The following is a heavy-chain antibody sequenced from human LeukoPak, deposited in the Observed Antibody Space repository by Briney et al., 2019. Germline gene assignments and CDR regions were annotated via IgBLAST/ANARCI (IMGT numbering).Heavy chain of an antibody. D-gene: IGHD5-18*01. CDR1: GGSISSYY. Sequence: SETLSLTCTVSGGSISSYYWSWIRQPPGKGLEWIGYIYYSGSTNYNPSLKSRVTISVDTSKNQFSLKLRSVTAADTAVYYCARGGGDTAMEAEFDYWGQGTLVTVSS. CDR3: ARGGGDTAMEAEFDY. V-gene: IGHV4-59*01. J-gene: IGHJ4*02. CDR2: IYYSGST.